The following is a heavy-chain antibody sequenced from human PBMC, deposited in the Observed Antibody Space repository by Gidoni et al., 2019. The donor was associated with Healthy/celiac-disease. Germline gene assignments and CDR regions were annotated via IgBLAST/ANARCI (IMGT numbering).Heavy chain of an antibody. D-gene: IGHD3-16*01. CDR2: ISWNSGSI. V-gene: IGHV3-9*01. Sequence: EVQLVESGGGLVQPGRSLRLSCAASGFTFDDYAMHWVRQAPGKGLEWVSGISWNSGSIGYADSVKGRFTISRDNAKNSLYLQMNSLRAEDTALYYCAKDFWGLWRGMDVWGQGTTVTVSS. CDR3: AKDFWGLWRGMDV. J-gene: IGHJ6*02. CDR1: GFTFDDYA.